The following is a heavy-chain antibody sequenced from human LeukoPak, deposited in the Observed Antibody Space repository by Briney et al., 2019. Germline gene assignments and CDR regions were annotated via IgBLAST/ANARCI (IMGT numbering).Heavy chain of an antibody. CDR1: GYIFIDYD. CDR3: ARFHRHRSPKSDY. J-gene: IGHJ4*02. D-gene: IGHD1-14*01. CDR2: MNPETGGS. Sequence: ASVKVSCKTSGYIFIDYDINWVRQAPGQGLEWMGWMNPETGGSGYSHHFQGRITMTRDTSITTAYMELSSLTSEDTAVYYCARFHRHRSPKSDYWGQGTLVTVSS. V-gene: IGHV1-8*01.